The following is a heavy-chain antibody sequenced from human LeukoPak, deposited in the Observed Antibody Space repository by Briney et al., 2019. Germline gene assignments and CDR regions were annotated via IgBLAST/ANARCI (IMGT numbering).Heavy chain of an antibody. CDR2: IYYSGST. D-gene: IGHD4-17*01. CDR3: AGYATTVTTNDY. J-gene: IGHJ4*01. Sequence: PYETLSVTRTVSGGSISGYYWSWIRQPPGKGLEWIGFIYYSGSTNYNPSLKSRVTISVDTSKNQFSLKLSSVSAADTAVYYCAGYATTVTTNDYWGHGNLVSVSS. V-gene: IGHV4-59*08. CDR1: GGSISGYY.